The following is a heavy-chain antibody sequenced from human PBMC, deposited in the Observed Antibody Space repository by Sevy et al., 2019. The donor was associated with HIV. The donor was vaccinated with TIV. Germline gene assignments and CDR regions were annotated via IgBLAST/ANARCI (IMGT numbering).Heavy chain of an antibody. D-gene: IGHD6-6*01. CDR1: GFTFSDYY. J-gene: IGHJ6*02. CDR2: ISSSCSTI. CDR3: VRVAARGYYYGMDV. V-gene: IGHV3-11*04. Sequence: GGALRLSCSASGFTFSDYYITLIRQAPGKGLEWVSNISSSCSTIYYADSVKGRFTISRDNAKNSLYLQMNRLRAEDTAVYYCVRVAARGYYYGMDVWGQGPTVTVS.